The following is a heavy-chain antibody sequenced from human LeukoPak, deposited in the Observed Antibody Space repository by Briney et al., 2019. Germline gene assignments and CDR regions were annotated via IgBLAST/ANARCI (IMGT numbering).Heavy chain of an antibody. D-gene: IGHD5-18*01. CDR2: INYSGTT. CDR3: ARSKSGYSYGPPAY. V-gene: IGHV4-34*01. J-gene: IGHJ4*02. CDR1: GGSFSGYY. Sequence: SETLSLTCAVYGGSFSGYYWSWIRQSPGKGLERIGEINYSGTTGYNPSLKSRVTISVDTSKSQFSLTLNSVTAADTAIYYCARSKSGYSYGPPAYWGQGTLVTVSS.